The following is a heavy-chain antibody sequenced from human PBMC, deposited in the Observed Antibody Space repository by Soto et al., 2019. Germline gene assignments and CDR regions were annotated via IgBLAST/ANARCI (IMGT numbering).Heavy chain of an antibody. J-gene: IGHJ4*02. D-gene: IGHD3-3*01. V-gene: IGHV1-18*04. CDR1: GYTFTSYG. CDR3: ARDPAEMRLRFLEWLLPFDY. CDR2: ISAYNGNT. Sequence: SVKVSCKASGYTFTSYGISWVRQAPGQGLEWMGWISAYNGNTNYAQKLQGRVTMTTDTSTSTAYMELRSLRSDDTAVYYCARDPAEMRLRFLEWLLPFDYWGQGTLVTVSS.